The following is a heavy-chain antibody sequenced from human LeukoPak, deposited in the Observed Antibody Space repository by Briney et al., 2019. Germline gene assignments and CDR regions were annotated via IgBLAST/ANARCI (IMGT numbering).Heavy chain of an antibody. CDR3: AREGGFCFGETCRYFDY. J-gene: IGHJ4*02. Sequence: GGSLRLSCAASGFTFSTFSMNWVRQAPGKGLEWVASINSNSYIYYADSVKGRFTISRDNAKNSLYLQMNSLGAEDTAVYYCAREGGFCFGETCRYFDYWGQGTLVTVSS. CDR2: INSNSYI. CDR1: GFTFSTFS. D-gene: IGHD2-15*01. V-gene: IGHV3-21*01.